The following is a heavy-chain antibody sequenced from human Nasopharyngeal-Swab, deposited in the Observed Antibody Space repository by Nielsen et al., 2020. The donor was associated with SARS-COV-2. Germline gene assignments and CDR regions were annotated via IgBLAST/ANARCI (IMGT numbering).Heavy chain of an antibody. J-gene: IGHJ5*02. CDR2: IYYSGST. V-gene: IGHV4-59*01. D-gene: IGHD2-15*01. CDR1: SGSFSGYY. Sequence: GSLRLSCAVYSGSFSGYYWSWIRQPPGKGLEWIGYIYYSGSTNYNPSLKSRVTISVDTSKNQFSLKLSSVTAADTAVYYCARADGRFVNWFDPWGQGTLVTVSS. CDR3: ARADGRFVNWFDP.